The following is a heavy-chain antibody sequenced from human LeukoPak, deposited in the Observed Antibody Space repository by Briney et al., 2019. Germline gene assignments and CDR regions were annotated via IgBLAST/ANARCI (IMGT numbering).Heavy chain of an antibody. Sequence: GGSLRLSCAASGFTFSSYEMNWVRQAPGKGLEWVSYISSSGSTIYYADSVKGRFTVSRNNAKNSLYLQMNSLRAEDTAVYYCARITSGSRGGYNWRLDYWGQGTLVTVSS. CDR1: GFTFSSYE. J-gene: IGHJ4*02. V-gene: IGHV3-48*03. CDR2: ISSSGSTI. CDR3: ARITSGSRGGYNWRLDY. D-gene: IGHD5-24*01.